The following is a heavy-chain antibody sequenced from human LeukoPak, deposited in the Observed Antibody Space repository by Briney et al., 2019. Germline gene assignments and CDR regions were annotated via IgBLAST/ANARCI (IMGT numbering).Heavy chain of an antibody. V-gene: IGHV4-39*01. CDR3: ARQNYYYGSGSYYPYYFDY. CDR1: GGSISSSSYY. Sequence: PSETLSLTCTVSGGSISSSSYYWGWIRQPPGKGREWIGSIYYSGSTYYNPSLKSRVTISVDTSKNQFSLKLSSVTAADTAVYYCARQNYYYGSGSYYPYYFDYWGQGTLVTVSS. J-gene: IGHJ4*02. D-gene: IGHD3-10*01. CDR2: IYYSGST.